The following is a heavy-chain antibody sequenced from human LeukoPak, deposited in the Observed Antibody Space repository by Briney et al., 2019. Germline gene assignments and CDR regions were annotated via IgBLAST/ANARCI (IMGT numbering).Heavy chain of an antibody. Sequence: SETLSLTCTVSGGSISSSNDYWSWLRQPPGKGLEWIGEIIHSGSTNYNPSLKRRVTISVDTSKLQFSLKLSSVTAADTAVYYCAGHGRYFDWIDPWGQGTLVTVSS. J-gene: IGHJ5*02. CDR1: GGSISSSNDY. CDR2: IIHSGST. D-gene: IGHD3-9*01. CDR3: AGHGRYFDWIDP. V-gene: IGHV4-39*01.